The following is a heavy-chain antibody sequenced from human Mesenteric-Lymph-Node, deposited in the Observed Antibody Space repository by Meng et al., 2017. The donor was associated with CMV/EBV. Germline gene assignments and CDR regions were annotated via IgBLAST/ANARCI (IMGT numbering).Heavy chain of an antibody. CDR2: IIPIFGAE. V-gene: IGHV1-69*01. J-gene: IGHJ4*02. D-gene: IGHD3-10*01. CDR1: FRSYA. Sequence: FRSYANSWERQNHGQGSEWMGGIIPIFGAENYTQRCEGRVNIPADESTSTAYMELSSLRSEDTAVYYCAMRSKPGGSGSYYNRFDYWGQGTLVTVSS. CDR3: AMRSKPGGSGSYYNRFDY.